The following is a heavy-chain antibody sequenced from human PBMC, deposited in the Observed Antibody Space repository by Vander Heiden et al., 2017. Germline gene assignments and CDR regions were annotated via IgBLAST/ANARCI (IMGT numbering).Heavy chain of an antibody. CDR1: GFTFRSYA. J-gene: IGHJ4*02. Sequence: MYLLESGGGLVQPGGSLRLSCAASGFTFRSYAMTWVRQAPGKGLEWVSAVSGNGVGTYYADSVKGRFTISRDNSKNTLYLQMNSLRAEDTAIYYCAKDSDYGVYGVYDFWGQGTLVTVSS. CDR2: VSGNGVGT. CDR3: AKDSDYGVYGVYDF. D-gene: IGHD4-17*01. V-gene: IGHV3-23*01.